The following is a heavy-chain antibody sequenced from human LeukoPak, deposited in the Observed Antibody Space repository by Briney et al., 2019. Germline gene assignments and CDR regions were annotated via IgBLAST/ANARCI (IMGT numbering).Heavy chain of an antibody. CDR2: ISSSSSTI. CDR1: GFTFSTYS. Sequence: GGSLRLSCAASGFTFSTYSMNWVRQAPGKGLEWVSYISSSSSTIYYADSVKGRFTISRDNAKNSLYLQMNSLRAEDTAVYYCARDRQWPSGNFDYWGQGTLVTVSS. J-gene: IGHJ4*02. V-gene: IGHV3-48*04. D-gene: IGHD6-19*01. CDR3: ARDRQWPSGNFDY.